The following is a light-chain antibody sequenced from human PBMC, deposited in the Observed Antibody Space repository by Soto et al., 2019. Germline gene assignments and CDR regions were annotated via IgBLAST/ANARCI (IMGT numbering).Light chain of an antibody. Sequence: DLQMTQSPSTLSASVGDRVTLTCRASQSISNWLAWYQQKPGKAPQLLIYDASSLESGVPSRFSGSGSGTEFTLTISSLQPDDFATYYCQQYNSYSELTFGGGTKVEFK. CDR3: QQYNSYSELT. V-gene: IGKV1-5*01. CDR2: DAS. CDR1: QSISNW. J-gene: IGKJ4*01.